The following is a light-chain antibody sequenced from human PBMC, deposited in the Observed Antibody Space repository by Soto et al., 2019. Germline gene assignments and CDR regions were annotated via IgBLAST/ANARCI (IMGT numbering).Light chain of an antibody. J-gene: IGKJ1*01. CDR3: QQYNHWPRT. CDR2: DAS. CDR1: QSVSSN. V-gene: IGKV3-15*01. Sequence: EIVMTQSPATLSVSPGERATLSCRASQSVSSNLAWYQQKPGQAPRLLIYDASTRATGIPARFSGSGSGTEFTLTISSLQSEDSAVYYCQQYNHWPRTFGQGTKVDIK.